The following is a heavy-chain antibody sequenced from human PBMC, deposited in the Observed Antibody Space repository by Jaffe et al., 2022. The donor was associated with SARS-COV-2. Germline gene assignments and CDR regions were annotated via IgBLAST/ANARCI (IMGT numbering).Heavy chain of an antibody. Sequence: QVQLVESGGGVVQPGRSLRLSCAASGFTFSSYGMHWVRQAPGKGLEWVAVIWYDGSNKYYADSVKGRFTISRDNSKNTLYLQMNSLRAEDTAVYYCARWGGLGLRLGEFYDWGQGTLVTVSS. V-gene: IGHV3-33*01. CDR3: ARWGGLGLRLGEFYD. CDR2: IWYDGSNK. CDR1: GFTFSSYG. D-gene: IGHD3-16*01. J-gene: IGHJ4*02.